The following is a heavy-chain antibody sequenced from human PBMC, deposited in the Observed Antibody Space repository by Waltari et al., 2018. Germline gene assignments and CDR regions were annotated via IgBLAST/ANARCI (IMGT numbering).Heavy chain of an antibody. CDR2: IYHSGST. D-gene: IGHD5-18*01. V-gene: IGHV4-38-2*01. CDR1: GYSISSGYY. J-gene: IGHJ4*02. Sequence: QVQLQESGPGLVKPSETLSLTCAVSGYSISSGYYWGWIRQPPGKGLEWIGSIYHSGSTYYNPSLKSRVTISVDTSKNQFSLKLSSVTAADMAVYYCARLGYSLGVYWGQGTLVTVSS. CDR3: ARLGYSLGVY.